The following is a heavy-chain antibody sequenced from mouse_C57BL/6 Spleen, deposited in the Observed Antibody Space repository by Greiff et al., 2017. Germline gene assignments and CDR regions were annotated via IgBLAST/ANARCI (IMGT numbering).Heavy chain of an antibody. CDR1: GFNIKDAY. CDR2: IDPENGDT. V-gene: IGHV14-4*01. CDR3: TTGGSTYAMDY. J-gene: IGHJ4*01. Sequence: EVQLQQSGAELVRPGASVKLSCTASGFNIKDAYMHWVKQRPEQGLEWIGWIDPENGDTEYASKFQGKATKTAETSSNPAYLHLSSLTSEDTAVYYCTTGGSTYAMDYWGQGTSVTVAS.